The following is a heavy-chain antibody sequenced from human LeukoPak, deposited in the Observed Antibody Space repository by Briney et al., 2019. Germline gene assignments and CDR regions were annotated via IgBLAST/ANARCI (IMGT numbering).Heavy chain of an antibody. CDR1: GGTIDTSSHF. J-gene: IGHJ4*02. D-gene: IGHD1-26*01. CDR2: IFYSGTT. CDR3: ARVREIVGDVDRDFDY. V-gene: IGHV4-39*07. Sequence: PSETLSLTCSVSGGTIDTSSHFWGWIRQSPGKGLEWIGSIFYSGTTYDNPSLKSRLTISMDTSKDEFSLKLSSVTAADTAVYYCARVREIVGDVDRDFDYWGQGTLVTVTS.